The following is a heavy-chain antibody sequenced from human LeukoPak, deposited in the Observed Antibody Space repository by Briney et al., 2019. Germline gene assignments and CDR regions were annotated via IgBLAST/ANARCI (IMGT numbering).Heavy chain of an antibody. J-gene: IGHJ3*02. Sequence: SQTLSLTCTVSGXSISSGGHYWSWIRQHPGTGLEWIGYIYYYGSTYYNPSLKSRVTISVDTSKNQFSLKLSSVTAADTAVYYCARTASALAAAGAGGGFDIWGQGTMVTVSS. V-gene: IGHV4-31*03. D-gene: IGHD6-13*01. CDR2: IYYYGST. CDR1: GXSISSGGHY. CDR3: ARTASALAAAGAGGGFDI.